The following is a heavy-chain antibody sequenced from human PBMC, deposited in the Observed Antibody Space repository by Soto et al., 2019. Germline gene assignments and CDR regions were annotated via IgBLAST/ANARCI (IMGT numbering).Heavy chain of an antibody. CDR1: GGSISSGGYY. CDR2: IYYSGST. D-gene: IGHD3-22*01. Sequence: SQTLSLTCTVSGGSISSGGYYWSWIRQHPGKGLEWIGYIYYSGSTYYNPSLKSRVTISVDTSKNQFSLKLSSVTAADTAVYYCARSSMNYSDSSGYRSYHWFDPWGQGTLDPVSS. J-gene: IGHJ5*02. CDR3: ARSSMNYSDSSGYRSYHWFDP. V-gene: IGHV4-31*03.